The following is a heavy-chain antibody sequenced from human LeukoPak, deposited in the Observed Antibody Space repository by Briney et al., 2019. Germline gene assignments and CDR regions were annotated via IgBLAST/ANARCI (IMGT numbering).Heavy chain of an antibody. D-gene: IGHD1-26*01. V-gene: IGHV4-4*07. CDR3: AAFLSGTYWYFDY. CDR2: IYNSGSTNSYTSGST. Sequence: SSETLSLTCTVSGDSISSYYWSWIRQPAERGLEWHGHIYNSGSTNSYTSGSTDYNPSLKSRVTISLDRSKNQFSLKLSSVTAADTAVYYCAAFLSGTYWYFDYWGQGALVTVSS. CDR1: GDSISSYY. J-gene: IGHJ4*02.